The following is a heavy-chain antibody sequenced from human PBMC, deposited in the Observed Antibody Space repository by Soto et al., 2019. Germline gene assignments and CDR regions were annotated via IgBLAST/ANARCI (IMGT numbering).Heavy chain of an antibody. CDR3: VTGYSGTYRIDY. Sequence: GGSLRLSCAASGFTFSSYWMHWVRQAPGKGLVWVSRINNDGTTTTYADSVKGRFTISRDDAKDTLYLEMNSLRVEDTAVYYCVTGYSGTYRIDYCGQGTTVPVSS. J-gene: IGHJ4*02. CDR2: INNDGTTT. D-gene: IGHD1-26*01. CDR1: GFTFSSYW. V-gene: IGHV3-74*01.